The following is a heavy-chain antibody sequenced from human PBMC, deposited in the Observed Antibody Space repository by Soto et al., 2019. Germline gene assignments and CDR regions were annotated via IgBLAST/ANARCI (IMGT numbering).Heavy chain of an antibody. D-gene: IGHD3-10*01. CDR1: GGSISSSSYY. V-gene: IGHV4-39*01. CDR3: ARSLITMVPEDD. J-gene: IGHJ4*02. Sequence: SETLSLTCTVSGGSISSSSYYWGWIRQPPGKGLEWIGSIYYSGSTYYNPSLKSRVTISVDTSKNQFSLKLSSVTAADTAVYYCARSLITMVPEDDWGQGTLVTVSS. CDR2: IYYSGST.